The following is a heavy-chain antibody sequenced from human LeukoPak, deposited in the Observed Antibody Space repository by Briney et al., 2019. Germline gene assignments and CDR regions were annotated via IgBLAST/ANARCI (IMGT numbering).Heavy chain of an antibody. J-gene: IGHJ6*03. CDR2: IYTSGST. Sequence: SETLSLTCTVSGGSISSYYWSWIRQPAGKGLEWIGRIYTSGSTNYNPSLKSRVTMSVDTSKNQFSLKLSSVTAADTAVYYCARGYYYDSSGYSYYYYMDVWGKGTTVTVSS. V-gene: IGHV4-4*07. CDR3: ARGYYYDSSGYSYYYYMDV. CDR1: GGSISSYY. D-gene: IGHD3-22*01.